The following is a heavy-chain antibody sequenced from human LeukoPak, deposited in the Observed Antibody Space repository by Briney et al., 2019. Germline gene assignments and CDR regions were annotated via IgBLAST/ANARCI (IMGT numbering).Heavy chain of an antibody. CDR2: IIPIFGTA. Sequence: KASGGTFSSYGITWVRQAPGQGLEWMGGIIPIFGTANYAQKFQGRVTITADESTSTAYMELSSLRSEDTAVYYCARSGNQGRDGYNWYAFDIWGQGTMVTVSS. D-gene: IGHD5-24*01. CDR3: ARSGNQGRDGYNWYAFDI. J-gene: IGHJ3*02. V-gene: IGHV1-69*01. CDR1: GGTFSSYG.